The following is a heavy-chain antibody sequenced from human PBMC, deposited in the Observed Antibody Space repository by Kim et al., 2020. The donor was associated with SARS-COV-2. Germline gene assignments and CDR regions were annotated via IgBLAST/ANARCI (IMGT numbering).Heavy chain of an antibody. CDR3: ARTRSSYNWFDP. Sequence: NYSQKLQGRVTMTTDTSTSTAYMELRSLRSDDTAVYYCARTRSSYNWFDPWGQGTLVTVSS. J-gene: IGHJ5*02. V-gene: IGHV1-18*01. D-gene: IGHD3-16*01.